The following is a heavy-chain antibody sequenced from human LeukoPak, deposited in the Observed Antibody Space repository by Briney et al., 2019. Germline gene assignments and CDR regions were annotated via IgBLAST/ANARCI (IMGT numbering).Heavy chain of an antibody. Sequence: SETLSLTCVISGYSISAGYFWGWIWQSPVKGLEWIGSVHHTGSDYYNPSLKSRVTISIDTSKNHFSLNLTSVTAADTAVFFCARVIVTATHVPDAFDLWGQGILVTVSS. J-gene: IGHJ3*01. D-gene: IGHD1-26*01. CDR1: GYSISAGYF. V-gene: IGHV4-38-2*01. CDR2: VHHTGSD. CDR3: ARVIVTATHVPDAFDL.